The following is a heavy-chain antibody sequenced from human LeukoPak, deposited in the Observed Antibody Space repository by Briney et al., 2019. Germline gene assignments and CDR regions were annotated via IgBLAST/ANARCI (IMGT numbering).Heavy chain of an antibody. CDR1: GYTFTNYG. CDR3: ARDHEIFAATKLAHY. J-gene: IGHJ4*02. D-gene: IGHD2-15*01. Sequence: GASVKVSCKASGYTFTNYGISWVRQAPGQGLEWMGWISGYNGNTNYAQELQGRVTMTTDTSTSTAYMELRSLTSDDTAVYYCARDHEIFAATKLAHYWGQGTLVTVSS. CDR2: ISGYNGNT. V-gene: IGHV1-18*01.